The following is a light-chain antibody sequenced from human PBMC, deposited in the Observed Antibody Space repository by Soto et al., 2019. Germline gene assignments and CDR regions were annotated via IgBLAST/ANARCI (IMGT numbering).Light chain of an antibody. CDR2: AAS. CDR1: QSVTNSY. V-gene: IGKV3D-20*02. J-gene: IGKJ5*01. Sequence: EIVMTQSPVTLSVSPGERATLSCRASQSVTNSYVAWYQQKPGQAPSLLIFAASHRATGTPDRFSGTGSGTDFTLTINNLEPEDFAVYYCQVRTNWSIAFGRGTRLEIK. CDR3: QVRTNWSIA.